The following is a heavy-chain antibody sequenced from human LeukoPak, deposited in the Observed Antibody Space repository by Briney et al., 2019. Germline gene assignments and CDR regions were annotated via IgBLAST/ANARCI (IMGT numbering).Heavy chain of an antibody. D-gene: IGHD1-26*01. CDR1: GFTFTTYS. CDR3: ARDGGATNFDY. CDR2: ISSSSDYI. Sequence: GGSLRLSCAASGFTFTTYSMNWVRQAPGKGLEWVSSISSSSDYIYYADSVKGRFTISRDNAKNSLYLQMNSLGAEDTAVYYCARDGGATNFDYWGQGTLVTVSS. V-gene: IGHV3-21*01. J-gene: IGHJ4*02.